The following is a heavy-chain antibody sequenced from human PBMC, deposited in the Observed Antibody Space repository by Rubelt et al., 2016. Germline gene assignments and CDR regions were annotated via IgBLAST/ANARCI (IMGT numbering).Heavy chain of an antibody. V-gene: IGHV3-7*02. CDR3: ARPVGARPFDY. CDR2: IKQDGSEK. D-gene: IGHD4-23*01. Sequence: GGGLVQPGGSLRLSCAASGFIFSNYWMSWVRQAPGKGLEWVANIKQDGSEKFYVDSVRGRFTISRDNAKNSLYLQMNSLRDEDTAVYYCARPVGARPFDYWGQGTLVTVSS. CDR1: GFIFSNYW. J-gene: IGHJ4*02.